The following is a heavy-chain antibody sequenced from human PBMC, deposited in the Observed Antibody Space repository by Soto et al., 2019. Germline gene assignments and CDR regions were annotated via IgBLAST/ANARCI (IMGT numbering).Heavy chain of an antibody. V-gene: IGHV2-70*11. CDR3: ARAETYYDILTGYSYYYGMDV. J-gene: IGHJ6*02. D-gene: IGHD3-9*01. CDR1: GFSLSTSGMC. Sequence: ESGPTLVNPTQTLTLTCTFSGFSLSTSGMCVSWIRQPPGKALEWLARIDWDDDKYYSTSLKTRLTISKDTSKNQVVLTMTNMDPVDTATYYCARAETYYDILTGYSYYYGMDVWGQGTTVTV. CDR2: IDWDDDK.